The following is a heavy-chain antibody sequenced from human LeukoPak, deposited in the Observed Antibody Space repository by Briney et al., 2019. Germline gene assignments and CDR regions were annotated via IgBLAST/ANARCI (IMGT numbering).Heavy chain of an antibody. Sequence: GGSLRLSCAGSGITFSTYWMHWVRQAPGKGLEWVAVISYDGSNKYYADSVKGRFTISRDNSKNTLYLQMNSLRAEDTAVYYCARGDYYGSGSNSLDYWGQGTLVTVSS. CDR3: ARGDYYGSGSNSLDY. J-gene: IGHJ4*02. V-gene: IGHV3-30-3*01. D-gene: IGHD3-10*01. CDR1: GITFSTYW. CDR2: ISYDGSNK.